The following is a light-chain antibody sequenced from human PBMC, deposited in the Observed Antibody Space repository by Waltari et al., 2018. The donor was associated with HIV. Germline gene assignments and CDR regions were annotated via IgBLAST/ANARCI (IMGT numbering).Light chain of an antibody. CDR1: SLRSYC. J-gene: IGLJ2*01. CDR2: DKN. CDR3: SCRDTDSIPQIL. Sequence: SSELTQDPSVSVALGQTGRTQCQGESLRSYCVSWYQQKPGQAPVLLIYDKNKRPSGIPDRFSGSTSRNTATLTITGAQSEDEADYFCSCRDTDSIPQILFGGGTKVTVL. V-gene: IGLV3-19*01.